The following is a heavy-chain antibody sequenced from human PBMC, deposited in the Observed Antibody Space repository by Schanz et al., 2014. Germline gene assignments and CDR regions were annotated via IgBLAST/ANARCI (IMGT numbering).Heavy chain of an antibody. CDR3: AKQIHYDILTVTRN. D-gene: IGHD3-9*01. V-gene: IGHV3-7*05. J-gene: IGHJ4*02. CDR2: IKQDGSEK. Sequence: EGQLAESGGGLVQPGGSLRLSCGGSGFTFSKYWMSWVRQAPGKGLEWVANIKQDGSEKYYVDAVKGRFTISRDNSKNTLYLQMNSLRAEDTAVYYCAKQIHYDILTVTRNWGQGTLVTVSS. CDR1: GFTFSKYW.